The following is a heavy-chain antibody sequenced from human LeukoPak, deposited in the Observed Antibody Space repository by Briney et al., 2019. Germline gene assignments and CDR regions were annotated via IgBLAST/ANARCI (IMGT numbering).Heavy chain of an antibody. CDR2: ISSSGTII. CDR3: ARERAGEDAFDI. J-gene: IGHJ3*02. D-gene: IGHD7-27*01. V-gene: IGHV3-48*03. Sequence: GGSLRLSCAASGFTFSSYEMNWVRQAPGRGLEWVSYISSSGTIIYYADSVKGRFTISRDNAKNSLYLQINSLRAEDTAVYYCARERAGEDAFDIWGQGTVVTVSS. CDR1: GFTFSSYE.